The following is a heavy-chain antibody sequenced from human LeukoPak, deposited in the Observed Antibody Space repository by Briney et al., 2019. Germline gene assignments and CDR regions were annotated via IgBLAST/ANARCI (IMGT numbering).Heavy chain of an antibody. D-gene: IGHD2-15*01. CDR3: AREGYCSGGSCYSLYFDY. V-gene: IGHV4-59*11. CDR1: GGSIISHY. Sequence: SETLSLTFTVSGGSIISHYWNWIRQPPGKGQELIGYIHYTGSTNYNPSLKSRVTIAVDTSKNQFSLKLSSVTAADTAVYYCAREGYCSGGSCYSLYFDYWGQGTLVTVSS. CDR2: IHYTGST. J-gene: IGHJ4*02.